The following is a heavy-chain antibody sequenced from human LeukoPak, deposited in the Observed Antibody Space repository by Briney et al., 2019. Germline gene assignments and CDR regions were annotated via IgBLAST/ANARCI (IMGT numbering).Heavy chain of an antibody. V-gene: IGHV4-34*01. J-gene: IGHJ5*02. Sequence: PSETLSLTCAVYGGSFSGYYWSWIRQPPGKGLEWIGEINHSGSTNYNPSLKSRVTISVDTSKNQFSLKLSSVHAAVTAVYYCASLNCSSTSCYFTWFDPWGQGTLVTVSS. D-gene: IGHD2-2*01. CDR3: ASLNCSSTSCYFTWFDP. CDR1: GGSFSGYY. CDR2: INHSGST.